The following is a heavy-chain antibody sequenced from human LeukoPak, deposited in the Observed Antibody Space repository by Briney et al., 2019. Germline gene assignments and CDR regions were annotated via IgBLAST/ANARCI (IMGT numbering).Heavy chain of an antibody. Sequence: SETLSLTCTVPGGSISSGGYYWSWIRQHPGKGLEWIGYIYYSGSTYYNPSLKSRVTISVDTSNNQFFLKLSSVTAADTAVYYCARVPAVAEFYGMDVWGQGTTVTVSS. V-gene: IGHV4-31*03. CDR2: IYYSGST. J-gene: IGHJ6*02. D-gene: IGHD6-19*01. CDR1: GGSISSGGYY. CDR3: ARVPAVAEFYGMDV.